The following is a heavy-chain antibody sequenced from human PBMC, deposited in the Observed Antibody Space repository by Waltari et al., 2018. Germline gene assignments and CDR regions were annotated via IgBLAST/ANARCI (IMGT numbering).Heavy chain of an antibody. Sequence: QVQLQQWGAGLLKPSETLSLTCAVYGGSFSGYYWSWIRQPPGKGLEWIGEINHSGSTNYNPSLKSRVTISVDTSKNQFSLKLSSVTAADTAVYYCARGYGGNSGYRGQGTLVTVSS. CDR3: ARGYGGNSGY. CDR2: INHSGST. CDR1: GGSFSGYY. V-gene: IGHV4-34*01. D-gene: IGHD4-17*01. J-gene: IGHJ4*02.